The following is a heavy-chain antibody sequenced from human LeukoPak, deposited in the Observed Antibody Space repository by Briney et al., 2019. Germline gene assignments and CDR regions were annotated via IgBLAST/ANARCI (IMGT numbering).Heavy chain of an antibody. V-gene: IGHV1-69*04. J-gene: IGHJ4*02. Sequence: ASVKVSCKASEYTFANYDITWVRQAPGQGLEWMGRIIPILGIANYAQKFQGRVTITADKSTSTAYMELSSLRSEDTAVYYCARDPPTVTTYYFDYWGQGTLVTVSS. CDR2: IIPILGIA. CDR3: ARDPPTVTTYYFDY. D-gene: IGHD4-17*01. CDR1: EYTFANYD.